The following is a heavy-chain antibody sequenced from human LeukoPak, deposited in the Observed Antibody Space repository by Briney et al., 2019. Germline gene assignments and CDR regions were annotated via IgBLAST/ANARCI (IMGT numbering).Heavy chain of an antibody. CDR1: DVSIANTFYY. J-gene: IGHJ4*02. Sequence: SETLSLTCTVSDVSIANTFYYWNWLRQPAGKGLEWIGRIYTTGSTDYNPSLKSRVTISLDTARNQFSLKLSSVTAADTAVYYCARRQDGHDYWGQGTLVTVSS. V-gene: IGHV4-61*02. CDR2: IYTTGST. CDR3: ARRQDGHDY.